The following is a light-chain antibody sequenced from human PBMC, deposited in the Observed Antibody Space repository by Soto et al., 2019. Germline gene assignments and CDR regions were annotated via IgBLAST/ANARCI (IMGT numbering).Light chain of an antibody. CDR1: QSVSSS. CDR3: QQRRDCPIT. Sequence: EIVLRQSPATLSLSPGERATLSCRASQSVSSSLAWYQQKPGQAPGLLIYDASNRATGIPARFSGSGSGTDFTLTISSLEPEDFAVYYCQQRRDCPITFGQGTRLEIK. J-gene: IGKJ5*01. V-gene: IGKV3-11*01. CDR2: DAS.